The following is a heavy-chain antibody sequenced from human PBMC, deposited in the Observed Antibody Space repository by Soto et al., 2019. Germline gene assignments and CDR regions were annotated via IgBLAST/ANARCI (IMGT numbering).Heavy chain of an antibody. CDR2: LSHSGTS. CDR1: GGSTSSSHW. V-gene: IGHV4-4*02. J-gene: IGHJ3*01. CDR3: ARVVLTITRGAFDA. D-gene: IGHD3-9*01. Sequence: QVQLQESGPGLVKPSGTLSLTCAVSGGSTSSSHWWTWVRKSPGKGLEYIGELSHSGTSNSNPSLKRRVTLSVDKSKNHFSLTLTSVTAADTAVYYCARVVLTITRGAFDAWGQGTLVIVSS.